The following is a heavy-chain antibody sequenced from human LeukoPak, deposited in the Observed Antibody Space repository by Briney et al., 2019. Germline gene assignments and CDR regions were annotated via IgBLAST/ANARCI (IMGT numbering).Heavy chain of an antibody. D-gene: IGHD3/OR15-3a*01. J-gene: IGHJ6*03. V-gene: IGHV3-7*01. CDR1: GFTFSRYW. Sequence: GGSLRLSCAVSGFTFSRYWMTWVRQAPGKGLEWVANIKVDGSEKYYVDAVKGRFTISRDNAKDSLYLQMNGLRAEDTAIYYCARAQWTAFDYYYYMDVWGKGTTVTVSS. CDR3: ARAQWTAFDYYYYMDV. CDR2: IKVDGSEK.